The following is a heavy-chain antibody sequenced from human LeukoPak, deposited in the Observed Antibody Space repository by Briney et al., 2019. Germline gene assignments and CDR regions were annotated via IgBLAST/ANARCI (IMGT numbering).Heavy chain of an antibody. Sequence: GRSLRLSCTASGFTFSACGIHWVRQAPGKGLEWLAVIWYDGTNKYYADSVKGRFTISRDNSKNTVSLQMNSLRAEDTALYYCAKDDSGSLDYWGQGTLVTVSS. J-gene: IGHJ4*02. CDR1: GFTFSACG. D-gene: IGHD1-26*01. V-gene: IGHV3-33*06. CDR3: AKDDSGSLDY. CDR2: IWYDGTNK.